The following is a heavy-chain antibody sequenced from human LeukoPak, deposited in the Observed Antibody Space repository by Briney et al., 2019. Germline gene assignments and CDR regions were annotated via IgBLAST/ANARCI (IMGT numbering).Heavy chain of an antibody. CDR1: GGTFSSYA. CDR2: IISIFGTA. Sequence: SVQVSCKASGGTFSSYAISWVRQAPGQGLAWMGGIISIFGTANYAQKFQGRVTITADESTSTAYMELSSLRSEDTAVYYCARAEILVAVWGSYRPLAFDIWGQGTMVTVSS. V-gene: IGHV1-69*01. D-gene: IGHD3-16*02. CDR3: ARAEILVAVWGSYRPLAFDI. J-gene: IGHJ3*02.